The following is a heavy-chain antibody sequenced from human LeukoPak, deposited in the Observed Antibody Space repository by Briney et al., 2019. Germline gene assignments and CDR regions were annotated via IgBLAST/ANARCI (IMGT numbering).Heavy chain of an antibody. V-gene: IGHV4-61*01. Sequence: SETLSLTCTVSGGSVSSGSYYWSWIRQPPGKGLEWIGYIYYSGSTNYNPSLKSRVTISVDTSKNQFSLKLSSVTAADTAVYYCARERAARGYCSGGSCYDWFDPWGQGTLVTVSS. CDR2: IYYSGST. CDR1: GGSVSSGSYY. CDR3: ARERAARGYCSGGSCYDWFDP. J-gene: IGHJ5*02. D-gene: IGHD2-15*01.